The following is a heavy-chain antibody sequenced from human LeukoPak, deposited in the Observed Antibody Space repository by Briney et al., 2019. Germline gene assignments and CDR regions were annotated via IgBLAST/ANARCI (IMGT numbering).Heavy chain of an antibody. D-gene: IGHD3-3*01. CDR2: IIPIFGTA. V-gene: IGHV1-69*05. CDR3: ACEDRITIFGVVTYFDY. J-gene: IGHJ4*02. CDR1: GGTFSSYA. Sequence: SVKVSCKASGGTFSSYAISWVRQAPGQGLEWMGGIIPIFGTANYAQKFQGRVTITTDESTSTAYMELSSLRSEDTAVYCCACEDRITIFGVVTYFDYWGQGTLVTVSS.